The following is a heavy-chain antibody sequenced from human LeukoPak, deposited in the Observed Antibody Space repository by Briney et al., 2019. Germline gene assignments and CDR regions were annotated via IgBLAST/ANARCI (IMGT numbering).Heavy chain of an antibody. V-gene: IGHV3-7*01. Sequence: GGSLRLSCAASGFTFSSYWMSWVRQAPGKGLEWVANTKQDGSEKYYVDSVKGRFTISRDNAKNSLYLQMNTLRAEDTAVYYCARGEGLGTTNGGYYLGQGSLVIVSS. CDR1: GFTFSSYW. CDR2: TKQDGSEK. CDR3: ARGEGLGTTNGGYY. D-gene: IGHD1-26*01. J-gene: IGHJ4*02.